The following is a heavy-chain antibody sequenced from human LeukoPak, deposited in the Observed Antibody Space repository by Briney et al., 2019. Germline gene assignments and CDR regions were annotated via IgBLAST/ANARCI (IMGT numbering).Heavy chain of an antibody. D-gene: IGHD3-10*01. CDR2: IYYSGST. Sequence: SETLSLTCTVSGGSISTFYWSWIRQPPGKGLEWIGYIYYSGSTNYNPSLKSRVTISVGTSKNQFSLKLSSVTAADTAVYYCARDGNYGSGSQGPAFDIWGQGTMVTVSS. CDR3: ARDGNYGSGSQGPAFDI. CDR1: GGSISTFY. J-gene: IGHJ3*02. V-gene: IGHV4-59*01.